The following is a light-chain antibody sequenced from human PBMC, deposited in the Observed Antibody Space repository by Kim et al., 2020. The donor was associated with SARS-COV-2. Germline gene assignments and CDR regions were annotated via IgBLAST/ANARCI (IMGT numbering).Light chain of an antibody. CDR1: SSNIGSNY. J-gene: IGLJ3*02. CDR3: TTWDDSLSGWV. V-gene: IGLV1-47*01. Sequence: QSVLTQPPSASGTPGQRVTISCSGSSSNIGSNYVYWYQQLPRTAPKLLIYRNNQRPSGVPDRFSGSKSGTSAFLAISGLRSEDEADYYCTTWDDSLSGWVFGGGTQLTVL. CDR2: RNN.